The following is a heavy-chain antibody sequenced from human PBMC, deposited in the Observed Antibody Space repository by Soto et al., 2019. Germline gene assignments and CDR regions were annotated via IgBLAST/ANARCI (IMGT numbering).Heavy chain of an antibody. Sequence: PSETLSLTXAVYGGSFSGYYWSWIRQPPGKGLEWIGEINHSGSTNYNPSLKSRVTISVDTSKNQFSLKLSSVTAADTAVYYCARGYLRSPDAFDIWGQGTMVTVSS. D-gene: IGHD4-17*01. CDR1: GGSFSGYY. V-gene: IGHV4-34*01. J-gene: IGHJ3*02. CDR2: INHSGST. CDR3: ARGYLRSPDAFDI.